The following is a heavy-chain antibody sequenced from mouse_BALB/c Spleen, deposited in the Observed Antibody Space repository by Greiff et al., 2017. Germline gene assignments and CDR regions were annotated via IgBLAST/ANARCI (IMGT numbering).Heavy chain of an antibody. CDR2: IYPYNGGT. J-gene: IGHJ3*01. CDR1: GYTFTDYN. D-gene: IGHD2-1*01. CDR3: AIYYGNYAFAY. Sequence: VQLQQSGPELVKPGASVKISCKASGYTFTDYNMHWVKQSHGKSLEWIGYIYPYNGGTGYNQKFKSKATLTVDNSSSTAYMELRSLTSEDSAVYYCAIYYGNYAFAYWGQGTLVTVSA. V-gene: IGHV1S29*02.